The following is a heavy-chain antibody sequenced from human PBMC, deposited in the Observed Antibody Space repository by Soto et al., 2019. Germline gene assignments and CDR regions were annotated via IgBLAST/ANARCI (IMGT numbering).Heavy chain of an antibody. D-gene: IGHD6-19*01. CDR3: ARAVAVADDFDY. CDR2: INAGNGNT. Sequence: APVKVSCKASGYTFTGYAMHWVRQAPGQRLEWMGWINAGNGNTKYSQKFQGRVTITRDTSASTAYMELSSLRSEDTAVYYCARAVAVADDFDYWGQGTLVTVS. V-gene: IGHV1-3*01. CDR1: GYTFTGYA. J-gene: IGHJ4*02.